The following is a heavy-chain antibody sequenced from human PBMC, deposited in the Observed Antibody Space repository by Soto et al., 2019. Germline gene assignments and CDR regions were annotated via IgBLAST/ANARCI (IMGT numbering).Heavy chain of an antibody. CDR3: ARDLHYYYYYGMDV. V-gene: IGHV3-48*02. J-gene: IGHJ6*02. Sequence: PGGSLRLSCAASGFTFSSYSMNWVRQAPGKGLEWVSYISSSSSTIYYADSVKGRFTISRDNAKNSLYLQMNSLRDEDTAVYYCARDLHYYYYYGMDVWGQGTTVTVSS. CDR2: ISSSSSTI. CDR1: GFTFSSYS.